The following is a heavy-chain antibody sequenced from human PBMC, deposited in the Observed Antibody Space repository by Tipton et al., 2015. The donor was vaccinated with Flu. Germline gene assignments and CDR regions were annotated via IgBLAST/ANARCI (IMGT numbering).Heavy chain of an antibody. CDR3: ARRDYSNYVSEPKNWFDP. V-gene: IGHV4-59*08. CDR2: VFYSGA. CDR1: DDSISSNY. J-gene: IGHJ5*02. D-gene: IGHD4-11*01. Sequence: TLSLTCTVSDDSISSNYWNWIRQAPGKGLEWIGYVFYSGANYNPSLRSRVTMSPDTSKNQFSLKLTSVTATDTAVYYCARRDYSNYVSEPKNWFDPWGQGILVTVSP.